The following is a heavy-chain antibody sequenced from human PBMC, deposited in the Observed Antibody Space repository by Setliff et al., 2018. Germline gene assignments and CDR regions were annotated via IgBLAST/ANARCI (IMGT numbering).Heavy chain of an antibody. D-gene: IGHD6-19*01. Sequence: GGSLRLSCAASGFTXXXAWMSXXXXXXGXXXXXXXXXXXXXXXXXXDHAXXXKGRFTISRDDSKNTLYLQMNSLKTEDTAVYYCKGSGWRSMAFDIWGQGTMVT. V-gene: IGHV3-15*01. CDR3: KGSGWRSMAFDI. CDR2: XXXXXXXXXX. CDR1: GFTXXXAW. J-gene: IGHJ3*02.